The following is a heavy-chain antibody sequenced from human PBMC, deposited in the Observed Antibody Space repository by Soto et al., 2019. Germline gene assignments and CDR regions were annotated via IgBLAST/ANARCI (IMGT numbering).Heavy chain of an antibody. CDR1: GFTFSNYA. CDR2: ISFDGSNI. V-gene: IGHV3-30-3*01. J-gene: IGHJ4*02. Sequence: GGSLRLSCAASGFTFSNYAMHWVRQAPGKGPEWVAVISFDGSNIYYADSVKGRFTISRDNAKNTLYLLMNSLKTEDTAVYYCTTDTFITFYYDSSGYFRDPFDYWGQGTLVTVSS. CDR3: TTDTFITFYYDSSGYFRDPFDY. D-gene: IGHD3-22*01.